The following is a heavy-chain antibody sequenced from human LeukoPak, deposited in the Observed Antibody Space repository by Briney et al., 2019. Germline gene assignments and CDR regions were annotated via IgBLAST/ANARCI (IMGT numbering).Heavy chain of an antibody. CDR3: ARAIAIEYSSSSVFDY. D-gene: IGHD6-6*01. CDR2: INPSGGST. CDR1: GYTFTSYY. Sequence: ASVKVSCKASGYTFTSYYMHWVRQAPGQGLEWMGIINPSGGSTSYAQKFQGRVTMTRDMSTSTVYMELSSLRSEDTAVYYCARAIAIEYSSSSVFDYWGQGTLVTVSS. J-gene: IGHJ4*02. V-gene: IGHV1-46*01.